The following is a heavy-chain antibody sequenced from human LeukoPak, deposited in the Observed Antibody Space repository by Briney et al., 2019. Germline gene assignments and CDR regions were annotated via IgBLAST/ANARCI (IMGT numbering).Heavy chain of an antibody. Sequence: SVKVSCKASGGTFINYAINWVRQAPGQGLEWMGGIIPIFGTANYAQKFQGRVTITADKSTSTVYMELNSLKSEDTAVYYCARGWDYDSGGRPTAYVYWGQGTLVTVSS. V-gene: IGHV1-69*06. CDR1: GGTFINYA. D-gene: IGHD3-22*01. CDR2: IIPIFGTA. J-gene: IGHJ4*02. CDR3: ARGWDYDSGGRPTAYVY.